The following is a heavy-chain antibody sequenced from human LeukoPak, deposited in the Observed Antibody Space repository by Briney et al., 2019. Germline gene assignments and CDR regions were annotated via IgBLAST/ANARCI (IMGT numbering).Heavy chain of an antibody. CDR3: ARDSPYYDFWSGYYSGDV. V-gene: IGHV3-30*04. J-gene: IGHJ4*02. CDR1: GFTFSSYA. D-gene: IGHD3-3*01. CDR2: ISYDGSNK. Sequence: QAGGSLRLSCAASGFTFSSYAMHWVRQAPGKGLEWVAVISYDGSNKYYADSVKGRFTISRDNSKNTLYLQMNSLRAEDTAVYYCARDSPYYDFWSGYYSGDVWGQGTLVTVSS.